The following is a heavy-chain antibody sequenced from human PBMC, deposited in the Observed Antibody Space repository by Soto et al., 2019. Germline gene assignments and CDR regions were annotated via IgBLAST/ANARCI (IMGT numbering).Heavy chain of an antibody. J-gene: IGHJ5*02. Sequence: QVQLVQSGAEVKKPGASVKVSCKASGYTFTSYGISWVRQAXXXXXXWMGWISAYNGNTNYAQKLQGRVTMTTDTSTSTAYMEXRXXXXDXXAXYYCARVKASGWLNWFDPWGQGTLVTVSS. D-gene: IGHD6-19*01. V-gene: IGHV1-18*01. CDR2: ISAYNGNT. CDR3: ARVKASGWLNWFDP. CDR1: GYTFTSYG.